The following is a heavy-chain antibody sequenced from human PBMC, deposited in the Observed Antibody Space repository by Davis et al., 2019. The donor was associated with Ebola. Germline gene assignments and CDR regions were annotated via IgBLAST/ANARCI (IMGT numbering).Heavy chain of an antibody. V-gene: IGHV1-2*06. J-gene: IGHJ4*02. CDR2: INPNSGGT. CDR1: GYTFTGYY. CDR3: ARGGPDLSMIVVVIAFDY. Sequence: ASVKVSCKASGYTFTGYYMHWVRQAPGQGLEWMGRINPNSGGTNHAQKFQGRVTMTRDTSISTAYMELGRLRSDDTAVYYCARGGPDLSMIVVVIAFDYWGQGTLVTVSS. D-gene: IGHD3-22*01.